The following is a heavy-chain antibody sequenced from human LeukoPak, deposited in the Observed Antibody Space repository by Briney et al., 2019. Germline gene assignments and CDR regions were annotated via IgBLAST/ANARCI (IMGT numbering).Heavy chain of an antibody. V-gene: IGHV4-34*01. J-gene: IGHJ6*02. Sequence: SETLSLTCAVYGGSFRGYYWSWIRQPPGKGLEWIGAINHSGSTKDNPSPKSRVTISVDTSKNQFSLKLSSVTAADTAVYYCARGAHGYGGNSVIYYYYGMEVWGQGTKVTVSS. CDR1: GGSFRGYY. CDR2: INHSGST. D-gene: IGHD4-23*01. CDR3: ARGAHGYGGNSVIYYYYGMEV.